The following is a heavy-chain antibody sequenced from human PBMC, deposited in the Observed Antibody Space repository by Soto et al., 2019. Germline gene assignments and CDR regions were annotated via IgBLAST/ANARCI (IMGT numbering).Heavy chain of an antibody. CDR3: ARDSRGPYYYYYMDV. J-gene: IGHJ6*03. Sequence: ASETLSLTCTVSGGSISSGGYYWSWIRQHPGKGLEWIGYIYYSGSTYYNPSLKSRVTKSVDTSKNQFSLKLSSVTAADTSVYYCARDSRGPYYYYYMDVWGKGTTVTVSS. V-gene: IGHV4-31*03. CDR2: IYYSGST. CDR1: GGSISSGGYY.